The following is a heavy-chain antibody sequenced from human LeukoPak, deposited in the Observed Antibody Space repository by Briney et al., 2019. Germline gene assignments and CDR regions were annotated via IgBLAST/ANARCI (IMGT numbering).Heavy chain of an antibody. V-gene: IGHV3-7*04. CDR2: IKQGGSEK. CDR1: GFTFCRDW. D-gene: IGHD2-2*01. CDR3: ARVLVSPKNYYFYGMDV. Sequence: SLRLSCAASGFTFCRDWVSWVRQAPGEGLEWVTNIKQGGSEKYYVDSVKGRFTISRDNAKNSLYLQMNSLRAEDTAVFYCARVLVSPKNYYFYGMDVWGQGTTVTVSS. J-gene: IGHJ6*02.